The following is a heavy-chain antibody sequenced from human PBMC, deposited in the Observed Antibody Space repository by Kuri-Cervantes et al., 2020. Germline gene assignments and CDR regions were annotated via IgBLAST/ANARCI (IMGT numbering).Heavy chain of an antibody. J-gene: IGHJ3*02. CDR3: ARSLIPAAIFDAFDI. CDR2: ISYDGSNK. CDR1: GFTFSSYG. Sequence: GGSLTLSCAASGFTFSSYGMHWVRQAPGKGLEWVAVISYDGSNKYYADSVKGRFTISRDNSKNTLYLQMNSLRAEDTAVYYCARSLIPAAIFDAFDIWGQGTMVTVSS. V-gene: IGHV3-30*03. D-gene: IGHD2-2*02.